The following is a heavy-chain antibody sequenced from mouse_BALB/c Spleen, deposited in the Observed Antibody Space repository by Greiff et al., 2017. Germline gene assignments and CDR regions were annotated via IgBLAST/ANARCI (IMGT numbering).Heavy chain of an antibody. J-gene: IGHJ1*01. Sequence: EVQLQQSGTVLARPGASVKMSCKASGYSFTSYWMHWVKQRPGQGLEWIGAIYPGNSDTSYNQKFKGKAKLTAVTSASTAYMELSSLTNEDSAVYYCTRSHYYGSRLWYFDVWGAGTTVTVSS. D-gene: IGHD1-1*01. V-gene: IGHV1-5*01. CDR3: TRSHYYGSRLWYFDV. CDR2: IYPGNSDT. CDR1: GYSFTSYW.